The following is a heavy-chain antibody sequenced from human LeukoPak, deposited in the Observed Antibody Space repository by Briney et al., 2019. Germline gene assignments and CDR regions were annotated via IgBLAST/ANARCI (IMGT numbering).Heavy chain of an antibody. J-gene: IGHJ3*02. V-gene: IGHV4-31*03. D-gene: IGHD3-10*01. CDR1: GGSISSGGYY. CDR2: IYYSGST. CDR3: ARGRYYGSGSYYYAFDI. Sequence: PSETLSLTCTVSGGSISSGGYYWSWIRQHPGKGLEWIGYIYYSGSTYYNPSLKSRVTISVDTSKNQFSLKLSSVTAADTAVYYCARGRYYGSGSYYYAFDIWGQGTMVTVSS.